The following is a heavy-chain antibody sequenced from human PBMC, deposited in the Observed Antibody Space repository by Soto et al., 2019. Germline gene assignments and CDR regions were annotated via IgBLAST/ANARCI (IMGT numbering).Heavy chain of an antibody. J-gene: IGHJ4*02. CDR3: ARESRYCSGGSCYFLPGIDY. CDR2: IIPLFGTA. Sequence: QVQLVQSGAEVKKPGSSVKVSCKASGGTFSSYAISWVRQAPGQGLEWMGGIIPLFGTANYAQKFQGRVTITADESTSTAYMERSSLGSEDTAVYYCARESRYCSGGSCYFLPGIDYWGQGTLVTVSS. CDR1: GGTFSSYA. D-gene: IGHD2-15*01. V-gene: IGHV1-69*12.